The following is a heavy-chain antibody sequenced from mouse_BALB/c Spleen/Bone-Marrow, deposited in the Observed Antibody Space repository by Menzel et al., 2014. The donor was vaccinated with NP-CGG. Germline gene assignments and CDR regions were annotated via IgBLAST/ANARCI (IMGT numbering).Heavy chain of an antibody. Sequence: QVQLQQPGAELARPGASVKMSCKASGYTFTTYTIHWMKQRPGQGLEWIGYIIPSSGYTNYNQKFKDKATLTADKSSSTAYMQLSSLTPEDSAVYYRAIRYYAMDYWGQGTSVTVSS. V-gene: IGHV1-4*01. J-gene: IGHJ4*01. CDR3: AIRYYAMDY. D-gene: IGHD1-1*01. CDR2: IIPSSGYT. CDR1: GYTFTTYT.